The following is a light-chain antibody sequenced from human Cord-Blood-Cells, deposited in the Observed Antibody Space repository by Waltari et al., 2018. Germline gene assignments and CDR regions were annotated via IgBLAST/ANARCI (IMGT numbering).Light chain of an antibody. Sequence: QSALTQPASVSGSPGQSITISCTGTSSDVGGYNYVSWYQQHPGKAPKLMIYDVSKRTAAVSIRFSGSKSGNTTSLTISGLQAEDESDYYCSSYTSSSTWVFGGGTKLTVL. CDR2: DVS. V-gene: IGLV2-14*01. J-gene: IGLJ3*02. CDR1: SSDVGGYNY. CDR3: SSYTSSSTWV.